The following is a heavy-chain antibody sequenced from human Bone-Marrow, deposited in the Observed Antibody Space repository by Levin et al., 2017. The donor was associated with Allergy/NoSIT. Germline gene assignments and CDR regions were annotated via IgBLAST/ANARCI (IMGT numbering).Heavy chain of an antibody. CDR1: GYSFTDFY. V-gene: IGHV1-2*02. Sequence: ASVKVSCKASGYSFTDFYIHWVRQAPGLGLEWMGLINPLNGGIKYAPKFQGRVTMTRDTPMTTAYMELTNLRADDTAVYYCARSLVGATFDFWGQGTLVTVSS. CDR3: ARSLVGATFDF. J-gene: IGHJ4*01. CDR2: INPLNGGI. D-gene: IGHD1-26*01.